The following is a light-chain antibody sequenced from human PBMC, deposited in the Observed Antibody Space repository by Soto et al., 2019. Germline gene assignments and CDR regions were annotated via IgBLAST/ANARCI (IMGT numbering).Light chain of an antibody. J-gene: IGKJ4*01. Sequence: DIQMTQSPSTLSASVGDRVTITCRASQSMSTWLAWYQQKPGKAPNLLIYDASSLKSGVPSRFSGSGSGTEFTLTINSLQPDDFATYYCQQYDNYTLTFGGGTKVDIK. CDR3: QQYDNYTLT. CDR2: DAS. CDR1: QSMSTW. V-gene: IGKV1-5*01.